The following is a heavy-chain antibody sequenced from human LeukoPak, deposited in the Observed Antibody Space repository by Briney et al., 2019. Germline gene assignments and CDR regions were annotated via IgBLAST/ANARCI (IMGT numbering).Heavy chain of an antibody. CDR2: INPSGGST. CDR1: GYTFTSYY. Sequence: HGASVKVSCKASGYTFTSYYIHWVRQAPGQGLEWMGIINPSGGSTSYAQKFQGRVTMTRDMSTSTVYMELSSLRSEDTAVYYCARVGLRPQNWFDPWGQGTLVTVSS. CDR3: ARVGLRPQNWFDP. V-gene: IGHV1-46*01. J-gene: IGHJ5*02. D-gene: IGHD4-17*01.